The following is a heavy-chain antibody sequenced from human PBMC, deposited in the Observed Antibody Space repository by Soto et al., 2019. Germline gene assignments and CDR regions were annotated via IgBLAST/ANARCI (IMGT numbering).Heavy chain of an antibody. V-gene: IGHV4-39*01. J-gene: IGHJ4*02. CDR3: SCFAARPTFEY. Sequence: PSENLSLTSILSGGSINSSYYWGWIRQPPGKAPEWIGSIYYSGTTYYNPSLKSRVTISVDSSRNQVSLKMTSVTAADTAVYYCSCFAARPTFEYWDQGLVVTVCS. D-gene: IGHD5-18*01. CDR1: GGSINSSYY. CDR2: IYYSGTT.